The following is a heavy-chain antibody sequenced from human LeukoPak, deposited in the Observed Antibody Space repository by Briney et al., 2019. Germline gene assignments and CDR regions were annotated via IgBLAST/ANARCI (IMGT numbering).Heavy chain of an antibody. D-gene: IGHD6-19*01. CDR1: GFNVSRNY. CDR3: ARVAVAQGGFDY. V-gene: IGHV3-53*01. Sequence: GGSLRLSCAASGFNVSRNYMSWVRQAPGKGLEWVSVIHTAGSTYYADSVKGRFTISRDNSKNTLYVQMKSLRAEDTAVYYCARVAVAQGGFDYWGQGTLVTVSS. J-gene: IGHJ4*02. CDR2: IHTAGST.